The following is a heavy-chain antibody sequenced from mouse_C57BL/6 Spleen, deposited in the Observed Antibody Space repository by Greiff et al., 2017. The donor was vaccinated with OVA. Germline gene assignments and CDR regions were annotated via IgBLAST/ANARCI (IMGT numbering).Heavy chain of an antibody. V-gene: IGHV1-26*01. Sequence: EVQLQQSGPELVKPGASVKISCKASGYTFTDYYMNWVKQSHGKSLEWIGDINPNNGGTSYNQKFKGKATLTVDKSSSTAYMELRSLTSEDSAVYYCARGAIYYGNPWFAYWGQGTLVTVSA. J-gene: IGHJ3*01. D-gene: IGHD2-1*01. CDR1: GYTFTDYY. CDR3: ARGAIYYGNPWFAY. CDR2: INPNNGGT.